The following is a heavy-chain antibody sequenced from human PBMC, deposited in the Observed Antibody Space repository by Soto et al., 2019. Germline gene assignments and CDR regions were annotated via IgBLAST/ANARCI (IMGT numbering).Heavy chain of an antibody. CDR3: AKSSPRHYDSSGYSGY. CDR1: GFTFSSYA. J-gene: IGHJ4*02. CDR2: ISGSGGST. Sequence: EVQLLESGGGLVQPGGSLRLSCAASGFTFSSYAMSWVRQAPGKGLEWVSAISGSGGSTYYADSVKGRFTISRDNSKNTLYLQMNSLRAEDTAVYYCAKSSPRHYDSSGYSGYWGQGTLVTVSS. V-gene: IGHV3-23*01. D-gene: IGHD3-22*01.